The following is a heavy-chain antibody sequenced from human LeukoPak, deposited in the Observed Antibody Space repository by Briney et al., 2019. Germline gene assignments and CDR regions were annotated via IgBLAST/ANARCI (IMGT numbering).Heavy chain of an antibody. CDR2: IKEDGSEK. CDR3: ARGGGRHVEY. Sequence: GGSLRLSCAASGFTFSSYWVSWVRQAPGKGLEWVANIKEDGSEKNYVDSVKGRFTISRDNAKNSLYLQMNSQRAEDTDVYYCARGGGRHVEYWGQGNLVTVSS. V-gene: IGHV3-7*05. J-gene: IGHJ4*02. CDR1: GFTFSSYW. D-gene: IGHD2/OR15-2a*01.